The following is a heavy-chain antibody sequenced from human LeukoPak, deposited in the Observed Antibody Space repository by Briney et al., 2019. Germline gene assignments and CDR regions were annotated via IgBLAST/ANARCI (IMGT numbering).Heavy chain of an antibody. D-gene: IGHD6-6*01. J-gene: IGHJ4*02. Sequence: GGSLRLSCAASGFTFSSYAMHWVRQAPGKGLEWVAVISYDGSNKYYADSVKGRFTISRDNSKNTLYLQMNSLRVEDTAVYYCARSSSIAAPLLFDYWGQGTLVTVSS. CDR1: GFTFSSYA. CDR2: ISYDGSNK. V-gene: IGHV3-30-3*01. CDR3: ARSSSIAAPLLFDY.